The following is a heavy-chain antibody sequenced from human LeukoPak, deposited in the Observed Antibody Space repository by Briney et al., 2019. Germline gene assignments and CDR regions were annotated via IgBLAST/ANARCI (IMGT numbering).Heavy chain of an antibody. J-gene: IGHJ4*02. D-gene: IGHD6-6*01. V-gene: IGHV4-34*01. CDR3: ARLGIAARTTGGFDY. CDR1: GGSFSGYY. CDR2: INHSGST. Sequence: SETLSLTCAVYGGSFSGYYWSWLRQPPGKGLEWIGEINHSGSTNYNPSLKSRVTISVDTSKNQFSLKLSSVTAADTAVYYCARLGIAARTTGGFDYWGQGTLVTVSS.